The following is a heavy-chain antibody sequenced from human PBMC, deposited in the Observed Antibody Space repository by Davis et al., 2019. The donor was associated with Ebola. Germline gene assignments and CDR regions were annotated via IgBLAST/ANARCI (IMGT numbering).Heavy chain of an antibody. J-gene: IGHJ2*01. CDR2: IYYSGST. CDR3: ARRSSVWYKLRWYFDL. V-gene: IGHV4-59*11. CDR1: GGSISSHY. Sequence: PSETLSLTCTVSGGSISSHYWSWIRQPPGKGLEWIGYIYYSGSTNYNPSLKSRVTISVDTSKNQFSLKLSSVTAADTAVYYCARRSSVWYKLRWYFDLWGRGTLVTVSS. D-gene: IGHD6-19*01.